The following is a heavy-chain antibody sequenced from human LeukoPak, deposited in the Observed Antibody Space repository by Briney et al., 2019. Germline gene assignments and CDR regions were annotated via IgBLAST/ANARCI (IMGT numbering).Heavy chain of an antibody. Sequence: SETLSLTCTVSGGSISSDDYYWRWIRQPPGKGLEWIGYIHYSGSTYYNPSLQSRVTISVDTSKNQFSLKANSVTAADTAVYYCARDLVATTGGFDYWGQGTLVTVSS. CDR1: GGSISSDDYY. V-gene: IGHV4-30-4*01. D-gene: IGHD5-12*01. CDR2: IHYSGST. J-gene: IGHJ4*02. CDR3: ARDLVATTGGFDY.